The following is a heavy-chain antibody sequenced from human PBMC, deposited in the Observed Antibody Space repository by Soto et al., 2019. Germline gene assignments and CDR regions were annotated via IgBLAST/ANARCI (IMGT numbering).Heavy chain of an antibody. D-gene: IGHD5-12*01. Sequence: GGSLRLSCAASGFTVSSNYMSWVRQAPGKGLEWVSVIYSGGSTYYADSGKGRFTISRDNSKNTLDLQMNSLRAEDTAVYYCARSQREYSGYDGVSAFDIWGQGTMVTVSS. V-gene: IGHV3-66*01. CDR3: ARSQREYSGYDGVSAFDI. CDR2: IYSGGST. CDR1: GFTVSSNY. J-gene: IGHJ3*02.